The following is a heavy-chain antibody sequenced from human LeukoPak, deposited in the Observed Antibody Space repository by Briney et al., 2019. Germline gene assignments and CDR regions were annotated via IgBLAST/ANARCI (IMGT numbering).Heavy chain of an antibody. V-gene: IGHV3-66*04. J-gene: IGHJ4*02. CDR1: GFTVSNNY. Sequence: PGGSLRLSCAVSGFTVSNNYMSWVRQAPGKGLEWVSVMYSGGYTVYADSVKGRLTISRDNSRNTVYLQMNSLRAEDTAVYYCARLDLLSGYDYWGQGTLVTVSS. CDR3: ARLDLLSGYDY. CDR2: MYSGGYT. D-gene: IGHD3-3*01.